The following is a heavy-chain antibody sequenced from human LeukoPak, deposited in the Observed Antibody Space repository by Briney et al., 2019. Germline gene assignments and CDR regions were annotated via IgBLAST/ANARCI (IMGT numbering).Heavy chain of an antibody. CDR1: GYTFTSYG. CDR3: ARVGAYVVGAWGFDP. J-gene: IGHJ5*02. D-gene: IGHD1-26*01. CDR2: ISAYNGNT. Sequence: GASVKVSCKASGYTFTSYGIRWVRQAPGQGLEWMGWISAYNGNTNYAQKLQGRVTMTTDTSTSTAYMELRSLRSDDTAVYYCARVGAYVVGAWGFDPWGQGTLVTVSS. V-gene: IGHV1-18*01.